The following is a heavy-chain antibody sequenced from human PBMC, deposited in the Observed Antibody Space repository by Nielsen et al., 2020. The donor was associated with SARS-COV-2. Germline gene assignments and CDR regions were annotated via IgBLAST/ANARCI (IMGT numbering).Heavy chain of an antibody. CDR1: GYTFTSYG. Sequence: ASVKVSCKASGYTFTSYGISWVRQAPGQGLEWMGWISAYNGSTNYAQKLQGRVTMTTDTSTSTAYMELRSLRSDDTAVYYCAKAYYGSGSFGAHWFDPWGQGTLVTVSS. CDR2: ISAYNGST. V-gene: IGHV1-18*01. CDR3: AKAYYGSGSFGAHWFDP. J-gene: IGHJ5*02. D-gene: IGHD3-10*01.